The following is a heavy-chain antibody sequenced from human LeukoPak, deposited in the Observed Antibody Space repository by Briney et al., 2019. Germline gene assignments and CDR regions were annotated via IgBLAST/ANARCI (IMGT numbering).Heavy chain of an antibody. D-gene: IGHD2-2*01. CDR1: GFTVSSNY. Sequence: GGSLRLSCAASGFTVSSNYMSWVRQAPGKGLEWVSIIYSDGSTYYADSVKGRLTVSRDNSRNTLYLQMDSLRAEDTAVYYCARGRRHCSNTNYYAELDYWGQGTLVTVSS. CDR3: ARGRRHCSNTNYYAELDY. CDR2: IYSDGST. V-gene: IGHV3-53*01. J-gene: IGHJ4*02.